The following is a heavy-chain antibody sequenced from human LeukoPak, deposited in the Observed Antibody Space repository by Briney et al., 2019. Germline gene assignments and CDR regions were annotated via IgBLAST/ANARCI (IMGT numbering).Heavy chain of an antibody. Sequence: PSETLSLTCTVSGGPIRSYYWSWMRQPPGKGLEWIGNIHYSKSTNFNPSLKSRVAIAVDTSKNQFSLSMRSVTAADTAVYYCARHTLYSSGWFDYWGQGTLVTVSS. D-gene: IGHD6-19*01. V-gene: IGHV4-59*01. J-gene: IGHJ4*02. CDR2: IHYSKST. CDR3: ARHTLYSSGWFDY. CDR1: GGPIRSYY.